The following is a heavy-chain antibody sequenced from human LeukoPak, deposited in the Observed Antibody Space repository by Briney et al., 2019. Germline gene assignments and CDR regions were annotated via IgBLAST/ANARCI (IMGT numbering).Heavy chain of an antibody. CDR3: AREKSEGRFDY. V-gene: IGHV3-53*01. CDR2: IYSGGST. Sequence: GGSLRLSCAASGFTVSSNYMSWVRQAPGKRLEWVSVIYSGGSTYYADSVKGRFTISRDNSKNTLYLQMNSLRAEDTAVYYCAREKSEGRFDYWGQGTLVTVSS. D-gene: IGHD2-15*01. J-gene: IGHJ4*02. CDR1: GFTVSSNY.